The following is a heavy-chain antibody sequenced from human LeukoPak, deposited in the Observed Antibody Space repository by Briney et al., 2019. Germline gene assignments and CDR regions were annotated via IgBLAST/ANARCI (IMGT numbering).Heavy chain of an antibody. CDR2: INHSRST. D-gene: IGHD5-18*01. CDR3: ARGSTAMVKGTIDY. J-gene: IGHJ4*02. Sequence: SETLSLICAVYSVSFSGYYWSWIRQPPGKGLEWIGEINHSRSTNYNPSLKSRVTISVDRSKNQFSLKLSSVTAADTAVYYCARGSTAMVKGTIDYWGQGTLVTVSS. CDR1: SVSFSGYY. V-gene: IGHV4-34*01.